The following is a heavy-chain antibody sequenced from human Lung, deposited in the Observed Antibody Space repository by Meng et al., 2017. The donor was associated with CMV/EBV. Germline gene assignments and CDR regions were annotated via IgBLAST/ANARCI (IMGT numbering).Heavy chain of an antibody. J-gene: IGHJ6*02. D-gene: IGHD2/OR15-2a*01. Sequence: VSXXVSXQDSGYTFRNYVIIWVRQASGQGLEWVGWMNPNRCNTAYAQKFQGRVTMTRDTSTSIAYMELSSLRSGDTAVYYFARGQVQCSTINCHDYRFSGMDVWXQGTTVTVSS. V-gene: IGHV1-8*01. CDR1: GYTFRNYV. CDR2: MNPNRCNT. CDR3: ARGQVQCSTINCHDYRFSGMDV.